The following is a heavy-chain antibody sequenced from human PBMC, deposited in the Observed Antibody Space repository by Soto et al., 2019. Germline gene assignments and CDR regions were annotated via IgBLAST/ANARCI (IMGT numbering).Heavy chain of an antibody. CDR3: ARVRRTYSSGWYGFDY. Sequence: SETLSLTCTVSGGSISSYYWSWIRQPPGKGPEWIGYIYYSGSTNYNPSLKSRVTISVDTSKNPFSLKLSSVTAADTAVYYCARVRRTYSSGWYGFDYWGQGTLVTVSS. J-gene: IGHJ4*02. D-gene: IGHD6-19*01. CDR2: IYYSGST. V-gene: IGHV4-59*01. CDR1: GGSISSYY.